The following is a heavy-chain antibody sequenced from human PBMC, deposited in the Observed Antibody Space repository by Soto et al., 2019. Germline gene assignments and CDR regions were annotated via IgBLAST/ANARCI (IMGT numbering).Heavy chain of an antibody. J-gene: IGHJ6*01. CDR2: IYYSGST. CDR3: ARAIMGDFWSGYSNRRVYYYGMDV. Sequence: SETLSLTCTVSGGSISSGGYYWSWIRQHPGKGLEWIGCIYYSGSTYYNPSLKSRVTISVDRSKNQFSLKLSSVTAADTAVYYCARAIMGDFWSGYSNRRVYYYGMDVWGQGTTVTVSS. CDR1: GGSISSGGYY. D-gene: IGHD3-3*01. V-gene: IGHV4-31*03.